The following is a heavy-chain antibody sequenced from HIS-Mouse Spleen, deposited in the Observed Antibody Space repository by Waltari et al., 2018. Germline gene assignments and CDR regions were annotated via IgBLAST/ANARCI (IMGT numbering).Heavy chain of an antibody. CDR2: IYYSGST. Sequence: QLQLQESGPGLVKPSETLSLTCTVSGGSIRSSSSYWGWSRQPPGTGLEWIGSIYYSGSTYYNPSLKSRVTISVDTSKNQFSLKLSSVTAADTAVYYCAREIPYSSSWYDWYFDLWGRGTLVTVSS. V-gene: IGHV4-39*07. D-gene: IGHD6-13*01. J-gene: IGHJ2*01. CDR3: AREIPYSSSWYDWYFDL. CDR1: GGSIRSSSSY.